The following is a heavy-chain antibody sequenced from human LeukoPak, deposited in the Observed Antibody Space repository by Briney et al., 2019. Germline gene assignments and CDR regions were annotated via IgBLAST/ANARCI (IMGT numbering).Heavy chain of an antibody. J-gene: IGHJ4*02. CDR2: ISAYNGNT. CDR3: ARDTVLGDTPIQRLLWFGEPHQYYFDY. V-gene: IGHV1-18*01. D-gene: IGHD3-10*01. Sequence: ASVKVSCKASGYTFTSYGISWVRQAPGQGLEWMGWISAYNGNTNYAQKLQGRVTMTTDTSTSTAYMELRSLRSDDTAVYYCARDTVLGDTPIQRLLWFGEPHQYYFDYWGQGTLVTVSS. CDR1: GYTFTSYG.